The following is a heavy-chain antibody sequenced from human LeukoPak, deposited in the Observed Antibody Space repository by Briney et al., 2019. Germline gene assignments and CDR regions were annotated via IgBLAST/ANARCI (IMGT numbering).Heavy chain of an antibody. CDR3: AELGITMIGGV. J-gene: IGHJ6*04. CDR1: GFIFSNYG. Sequence: GGSLRLSCAASGFIFSNYGMSWVRQAPGKGLEWVSAIRGNAGTTYYADSVKGRFTIFRDNYKNMLYLRMNSLRAEDTAVYYCAELGITMIGGVWGKGTTVTISS. D-gene: IGHD3-10*02. V-gene: IGHV3-23*01. CDR2: IRGNAGTT.